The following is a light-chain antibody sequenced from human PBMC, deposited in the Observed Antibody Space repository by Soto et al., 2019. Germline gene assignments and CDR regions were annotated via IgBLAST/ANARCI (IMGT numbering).Light chain of an antibody. V-gene: IGLV2-14*01. Sequence: QSALTQPASVSGSPGQSITISGTGTSSDVGGYNYVSWYQQHPGKAPKLMIYDVSNRPSGVSNRFSGSKSGNTASLTISGLQAEDEADYYCSSYTTSSTNDVVFGGGTKLTVL. CDR3: SSYTTSSTNDVV. J-gene: IGLJ2*01. CDR2: DVS. CDR1: SSDVGGYNY.